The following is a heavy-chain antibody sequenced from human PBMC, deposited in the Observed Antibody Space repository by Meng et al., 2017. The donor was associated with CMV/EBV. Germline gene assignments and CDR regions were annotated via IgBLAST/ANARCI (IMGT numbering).Heavy chain of an antibody. CDR1: GVTFSSDS. D-gene: IGHD1-26*01. CDR2: IWYDGSNK. J-gene: IGHJ4*02. V-gene: IGHV3-33*06. Sequence: SGVTFSSDSMNWIRQAPAKGLEWVAVIWYDGSNKYYADSVKGRFTISRDNSKNTLYLQMNSLRAEDTAVYYRAKGSRVGATRGPFDYWGQGTLVTVSS. CDR3: AKGSRVGATRGPFDY.